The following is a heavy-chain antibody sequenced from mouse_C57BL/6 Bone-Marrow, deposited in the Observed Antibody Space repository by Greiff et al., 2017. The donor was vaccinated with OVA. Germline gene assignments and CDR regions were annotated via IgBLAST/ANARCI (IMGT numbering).Heavy chain of an antibody. CDR2: IDPENGDT. Sequence: VQLQQSGAELVRPGASVKLSCTASGFNIKDDYMHWVKQRPEQGLEWIGWIDPENGDTEYASKFQGKATITADTSSNTAYLQLSSLTSEDTAVYYCTIFHPFAYWGQGTLVTVSA. CDR1: GFNIKDDY. V-gene: IGHV14-4*01. D-gene: IGHD1-2*01. J-gene: IGHJ3*01. CDR3: TIFHPFAY.